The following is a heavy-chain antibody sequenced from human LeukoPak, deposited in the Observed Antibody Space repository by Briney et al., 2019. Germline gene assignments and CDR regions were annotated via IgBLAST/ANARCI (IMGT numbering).Heavy chain of an antibody. J-gene: IGHJ5*02. V-gene: IGHV4-39*01. CDR2: IYYSGST. CDR3: ARFVIDFDWLSPNWFDP. CDR1: GGSMSSSSYY. Sequence: PSETLSLTCTVSGGSMSSSSYYWGWIRQPPGKGLEWIGSIYYSGSTYYNPSLKSRVTISVDTSKNQFSLKLSSVTAADTAVYYCARFVIDFDWLSPNWFDPWGQGTLVTVSS. D-gene: IGHD3-9*01.